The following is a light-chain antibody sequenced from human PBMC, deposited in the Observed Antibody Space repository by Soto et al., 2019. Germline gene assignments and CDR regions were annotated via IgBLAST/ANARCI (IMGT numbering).Light chain of an antibody. CDR2: DAS. J-gene: IGKJ4*01. CDR1: ESVSRY. CDR3: QQRSRT. Sequence: EIALTQSPDTLSLSPGETATLSCRASESVSRYVAWYQQKPGQAPRLLIYDASNRATGIPTRFSGSGSGTDFTLTISSLEPDDFAVYYCQQRSRTFGGGTKVEI. V-gene: IGKV3-11*01.